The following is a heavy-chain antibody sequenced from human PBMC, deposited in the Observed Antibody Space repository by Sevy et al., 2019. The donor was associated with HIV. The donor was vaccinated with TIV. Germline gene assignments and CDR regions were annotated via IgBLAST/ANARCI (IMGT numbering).Heavy chain of an antibody. Sequence: GGSLRLSCAASGLTFRRHGMHWARQAPGKGLEWVALISEDGSEKEYADSVKGRLTISRDNSKDTVYLQMKGLRLEDTAVYFCANSRGRYDGSSWLYYHYVMDVWGQGTAVTVSS. D-gene: IGHD6-13*01. V-gene: IGHV3-30*18. CDR3: ANSRGRYDGSSWLYYHYVMDV. J-gene: IGHJ6*02. CDR2: ISEDGSEK. CDR1: GLTFRRHG.